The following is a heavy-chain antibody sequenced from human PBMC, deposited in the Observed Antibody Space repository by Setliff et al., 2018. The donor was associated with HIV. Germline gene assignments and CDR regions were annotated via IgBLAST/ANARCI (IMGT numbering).Heavy chain of an antibody. CDR2: MSGNNGNT. Sequence: ASVKVSCKASGHSLANYAISWVRQVPGHGLEWMGWMSGNNGNTKSAPKVQGRLTLATDISTGTAYMELMSLTSDDTAVYYCARDGFYYGPGGFHNGGLDYWGQGTPVTVSS. CDR1: GHSLANYA. D-gene: IGHD3-10*01. J-gene: IGHJ4*02. V-gene: IGHV1-18*04. CDR3: ARDGFYYGPGGFHNGGLDY.